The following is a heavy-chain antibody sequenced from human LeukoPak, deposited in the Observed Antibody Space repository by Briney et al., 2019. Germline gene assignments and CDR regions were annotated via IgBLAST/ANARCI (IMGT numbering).Heavy chain of an antibody. Sequence: ASVKVSCKASGGTFSSYAIRWVRQAPGQGLEWMGRIIPILGIANYAQKFQGRVTITADKSTSTAYMALSSLRSEDTAVYYCAALEKGDFDDWGQGTLVTVSS. J-gene: IGHJ4*02. CDR3: AALEKGDFDD. CDR2: IIPILGIA. V-gene: IGHV1-69*04. CDR1: GGTFSSYA.